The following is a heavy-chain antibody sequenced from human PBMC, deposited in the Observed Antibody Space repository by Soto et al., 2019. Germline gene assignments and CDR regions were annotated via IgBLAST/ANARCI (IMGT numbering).Heavy chain of an antibody. CDR2: ISGSGGTT. V-gene: IGHV3-23*01. Sequence: EVQLLESGGVLVQPGASLRLSCAASGFTFSNYAMSWVRQAPGKGLEWVSTISGSGGTTYYADSVKGRFTISRDNSKNTLDLQMKRLSADDTARYYCARDRSIKEVAFGFYFWGQGTLVTVSS. CDR1: GFTFSNYA. J-gene: IGHJ4*02. D-gene: IGHD3-10*01. CDR3: ARDRSIKEVAFGFYF.